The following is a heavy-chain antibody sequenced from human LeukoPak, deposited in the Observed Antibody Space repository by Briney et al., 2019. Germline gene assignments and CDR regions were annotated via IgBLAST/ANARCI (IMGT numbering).Heavy chain of an antibody. J-gene: IGHJ4*02. CDR2: ISYDGSNK. D-gene: IGHD3-10*01. V-gene: IGHV3-30*03. CDR1: GFTFSSYG. Sequence: GGSLRLSCAASGFTFSSYGMHWVRQAPGKGLEWVAVISYDGSNKYYADSVKGRFTISRDNSKNTLYLQMNSLRAEDTAVYYCIGAGSYYNLGYWGQRTLVTVSS. CDR3: IGAGSYYNLGY.